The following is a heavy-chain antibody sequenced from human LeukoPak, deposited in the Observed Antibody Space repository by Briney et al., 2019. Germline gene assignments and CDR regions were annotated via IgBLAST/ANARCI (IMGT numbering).Heavy chain of an antibody. Sequence: GGSLRLSCAASGFTFSSYWMSWVRQAPGKGLEWVANIEEDGSEKQYVDSVKSRFTISRDNAKNSLYLQMNSLRAEDTAVYYCARDSGYGRYWGQGTLVTVSS. CDR1: GFTFSSYW. D-gene: IGHD5-12*01. CDR2: IEEDGSEK. V-gene: IGHV3-7*01. CDR3: ARDSGYGRY. J-gene: IGHJ4*02.